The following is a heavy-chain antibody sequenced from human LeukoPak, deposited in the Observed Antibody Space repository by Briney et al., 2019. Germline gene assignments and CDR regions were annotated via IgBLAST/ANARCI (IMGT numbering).Heavy chain of an antibody. Sequence: GGSLRLSCSSSGFTFSVAARPWVRQAPGKGLEWVSLIGASGESTYYADSVKGRFTISRDNSKNTLSLQMNSLRVEDTAMYFCAKDIQLSTWGLGTMVTVSS. D-gene: IGHD5-24*01. CDR2: IGASGEST. CDR1: GFTFSVAA. J-gene: IGHJ3*01. CDR3: AKDIQLST. V-gene: IGHV3-23*01.